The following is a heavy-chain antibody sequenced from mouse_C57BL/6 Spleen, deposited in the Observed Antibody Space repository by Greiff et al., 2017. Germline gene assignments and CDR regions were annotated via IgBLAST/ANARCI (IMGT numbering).Heavy chain of an antibody. Sequence: EVKLMESGGDLVKPGGSLKLSCAASGFTFSSYGMSWVRQTPDKRLEWVATISSGGSYTYYPDSVKGRFTISRDNAKNTLYLQMSSLKSEDTAMYYCERQGSGNYFDYWGQGTTLTVSS. J-gene: IGHJ2*01. D-gene: IGHD1-3*01. V-gene: IGHV5-6*01. CDR1: GFTFSSYG. CDR3: ERQGSGNYFDY. CDR2: ISSGGSYT.